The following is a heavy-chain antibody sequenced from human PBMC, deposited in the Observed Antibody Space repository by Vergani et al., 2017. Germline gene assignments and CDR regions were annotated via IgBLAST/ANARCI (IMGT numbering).Heavy chain of an antibody. J-gene: IGHJ5*02. V-gene: IGHV5-51*03. CDR1: GYSFTSYW. CDR3: ALSVYDLWSGYPLGWFDP. Sequence: EVQLVQSGAEVKTPGESLKISCKGSGYSFTSYWIGWVRQMPGKGLEWMGIIYPGDSDTRYSTSFQGQVTISADKSISTAYLQWSSLKASDIAMYYCALSVYDLWSGYPLGWFDPWGQGTLVTVSS. D-gene: IGHD3-3*01. CDR2: IYPGDSDT.